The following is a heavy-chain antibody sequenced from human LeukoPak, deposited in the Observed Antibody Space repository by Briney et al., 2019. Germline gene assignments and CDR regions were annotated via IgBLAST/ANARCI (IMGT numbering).Heavy chain of an antibody. Sequence: PGGSLRLSCAASGFTFSSYWMHWVRQAPGKGLVWVSRINSDGRSTSYADSVKGRFTISRDNAKNTLYLQMNSLRAEDTAVYYCASGGDYVGFHYWGQGTLVTVSS. CDR3: ASGGDYVGFHY. V-gene: IGHV3-74*01. CDR1: GFTFSSYW. J-gene: IGHJ4*02. D-gene: IGHD4-17*01. CDR2: INSDGRST.